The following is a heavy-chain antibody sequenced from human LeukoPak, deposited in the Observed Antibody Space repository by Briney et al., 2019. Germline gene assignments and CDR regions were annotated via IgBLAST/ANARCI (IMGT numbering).Heavy chain of an antibody. CDR3: ARALRAYSYGTFDY. J-gene: IGHJ4*02. Sequence: GGSLGLSCAASGFTFSSYSMNWVRQAPGKGLEWVSYISSSSGTIYYADSVKGRFTISRDNAKNSLYLQMNSLRAGDTAVYYCARALRAYSYGTFDYWGQGTLVTVSS. V-gene: IGHV3-48*01. CDR2: ISSSSGTI. D-gene: IGHD5-18*01. CDR1: GFTFSSYS.